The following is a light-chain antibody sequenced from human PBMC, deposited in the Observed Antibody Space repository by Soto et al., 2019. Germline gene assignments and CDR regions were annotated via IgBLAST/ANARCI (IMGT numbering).Light chain of an antibody. CDR1: SSDVGNYNF. V-gene: IGLV2-23*02. Sequence: QSVLTQPASVSGSPGQSITISCTGTSSDVGNYNFVSWFQQHPGKVPKLMIYEVTKRPSGVSNRFSGSKSGNTASLTISGLQAEDEAVYYCCSYAGTSTWVFGGGTKLTVL. CDR3: CSYAGTSTWV. J-gene: IGLJ3*02. CDR2: EVT.